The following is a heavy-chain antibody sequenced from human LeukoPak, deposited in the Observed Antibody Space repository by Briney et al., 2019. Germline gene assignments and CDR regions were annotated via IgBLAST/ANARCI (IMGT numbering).Heavy chain of an antibody. V-gene: IGHV4-59*01. Sequence: SETLSLTCTVSGGSLSSYYWSWIRQPPGKGLEGIGYIYYSGSTNYNPSLKSRVTISVDTSKNQFSLKLSSVTAADTAVYYCARGRAVAGQTFDYWGQGTLVTVSS. CDR1: GGSLSSYY. CDR2: IYYSGST. CDR3: ARGRAVAGQTFDY. J-gene: IGHJ4*02. D-gene: IGHD6-19*01.